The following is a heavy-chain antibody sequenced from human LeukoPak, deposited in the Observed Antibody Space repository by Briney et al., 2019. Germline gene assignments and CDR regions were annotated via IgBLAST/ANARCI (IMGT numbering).Heavy chain of an antibody. D-gene: IGHD4-17*01. CDR1: GFTFSSYS. V-gene: IGHV3-21*01. CDR3: AREGGSGDFVLNY. CDR2: ISNSGTYI. J-gene: IGHJ4*02. Sequence: GGSLRLSCAASGFTFSSYSMNWVRQAPGQGLEWVSSISNSGTYIYYADSVKGRFAISRDNAKNSLFLQMNSLTSEDTAVYYCAREGGSGDFVLNYWGQGTLVTVSS.